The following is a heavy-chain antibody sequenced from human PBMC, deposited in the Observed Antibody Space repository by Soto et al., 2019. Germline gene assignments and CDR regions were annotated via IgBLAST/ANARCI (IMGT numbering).Heavy chain of an antibody. V-gene: IGHV4-31*03. Sequence: QVQLQESGPGPVKPSQTLSLTCTVSGGSISSGGYYWNWIRQHPGKGLEWIGYIYYSGSTYYNPSLKSRVTISVDTSKNHFSLKLSSVTAADTAVYYCARDVAAAGYYFDYWGQGTLVTVSS. CDR2: IYYSGST. CDR1: GGSISSGGYY. J-gene: IGHJ4*02. D-gene: IGHD6-13*01. CDR3: ARDVAAAGYYFDY.